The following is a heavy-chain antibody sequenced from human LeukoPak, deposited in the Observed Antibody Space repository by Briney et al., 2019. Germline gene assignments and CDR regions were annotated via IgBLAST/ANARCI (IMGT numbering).Heavy chain of an antibody. Sequence: GGSLRLSCAASGFTFSSYAMSWVRQAPGKGLEWVSAISGSGGSTYYADSVKGRFTISRDNSKNTLYLQMNSLRAEDTAVYYCAKDTSGWIVAVPAAKYYYYGMDVWGQGTTVTVSS. CDR3: AKDTSGWIVAVPAAKYYYYGMDV. J-gene: IGHJ6*02. V-gene: IGHV3-23*01. CDR2: ISGSGGST. D-gene: IGHD2-2*01. CDR1: GFTFSSYA.